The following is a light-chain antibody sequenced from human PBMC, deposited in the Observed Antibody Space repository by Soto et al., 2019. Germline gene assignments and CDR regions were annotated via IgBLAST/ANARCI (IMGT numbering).Light chain of an antibody. CDR2: HAS. CDR1: QSVSSN. J-gene: IGKJ4*01. V-gene: IGKV3-15*01. Sequence: EIVMTQSPATLSVSPGERATLSCRASQSVSSNLAWYQQKPGQAPRLLIYHASTRATGIPARFSGSGSGTDFTLTIRSLQSEDFAVYYCQQYNTWPLTFGGGTKVEIK. CDR3: QQYNTWPLT.